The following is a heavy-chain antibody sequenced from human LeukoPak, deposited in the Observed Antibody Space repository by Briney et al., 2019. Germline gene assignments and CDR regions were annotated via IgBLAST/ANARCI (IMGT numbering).Heavy chain of an antibody. V-gene: IGHV1-69*13. J-gene: IGHJ4*02. D-gene: IGHD1-26*01. CDR3: AGASSKWELSF. CDR2: YIPMFGTA. Sequence: ASVKGSCKAAGDTFSGYANNRVRQPPGQGLEWMGGYIPMFGTANYAQNFQNRVTITADESTSTFSMEVSSLRPEDTDVYFCAGASSKWELSFWGQGTLVTVS. CDR1: GDTFSGYA.